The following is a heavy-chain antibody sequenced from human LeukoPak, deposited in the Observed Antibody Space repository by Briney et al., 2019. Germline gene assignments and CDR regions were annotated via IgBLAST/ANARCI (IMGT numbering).Heavy chain of an antibody. CDR2: INSDGSST. J-gene: IGHJ4*02. CDR3: ARERAYGDYFDY. Sequence: GGSLRLSCAASGFTFSSYWMHWVRQAPGKGLVWVSRINSDGSSTSHADSVKGRFTISRDNAKNTLYLQMNSLRAEDTAVYYCARERAYGDYFDYWGQGTLVTVSS. CDR1: GFTFSSYW. V-gene: IGHV3-74*01. D-gene: IGHD4-17*01.